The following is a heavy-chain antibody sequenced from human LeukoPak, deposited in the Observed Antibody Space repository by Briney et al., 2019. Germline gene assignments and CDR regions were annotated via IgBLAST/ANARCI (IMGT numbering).Heavy chain of an antibody. D-gene: IGHD6-6*01. CDR3: ARDRKQLVIPFDY. V-gene: IGHV1-2*02. Sequence: ASVKVSCKASGYTFTGYYMRWVRQAPGQGLEWMGWINPNSGGTNYAQKFQGRVTMTRDTSISTAYMELSRLRSDDTAVYYCARDRKQLVIPFDYWGQGTLVTVSS. CDR2: INPNSGGT. J-gene: IGHJ4*02. CDR1: GYTFTGYY.